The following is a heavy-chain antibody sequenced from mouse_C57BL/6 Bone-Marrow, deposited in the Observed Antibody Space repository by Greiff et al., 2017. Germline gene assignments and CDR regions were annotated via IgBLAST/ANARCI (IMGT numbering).Heavy chain of an antibody. Sequence: VQLQQSGAELVKPGASVKLSCKASGYTFTSYWMHWVKQRPGQGLEWIGMIHPNSGSTNYNEKFKSKATLTVDKSSSTAYMQLSSLTSEDSAVYYCARSDGNYWFAYWGQGTLVTVSA. CDR3: ARSDGNYWFAY. V-gene: IGHV1-64*01. D-gene: IGHD2-1*01. CDR2: IHPNSGST. J-gene: IGHJ3*01. CDR1: GYTFTSYW.